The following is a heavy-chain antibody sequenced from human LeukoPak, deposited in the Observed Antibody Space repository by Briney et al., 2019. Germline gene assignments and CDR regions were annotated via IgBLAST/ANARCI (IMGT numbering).Heavy chain of an antibody. V-gene: IGHV3-30*18. CDR3: AKDNYYGSGSSPYYYYYGMDV. Sequence: GGSLRLSCAASGFTFSGYGMHWVRQAPGKGLEWVAVISYDGSNKYYADSVKGRFTISRDNSKNTLYLQMNSLRAEDTAVYYCAKDNYYGSGSSPYYYYYGMDVWGQGTTVTVSS. J-gene: IGHJ6*02. D-gene: IGHD3-10*01. CDR1: GFTFSGYG. CDR2: ISYDGSNK.